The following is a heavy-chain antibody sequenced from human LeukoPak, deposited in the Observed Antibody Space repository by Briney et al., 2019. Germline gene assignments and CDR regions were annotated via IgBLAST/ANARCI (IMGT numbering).Heavy chain of an antibody. D-gene: IGHD5-24*01. CDR1: GFTFSSYW. J-gene: IGHJ4*02. CDR3: ARAEIRDGYNFVSFYFDY. CDR2: IKQDGSEK. V-gene: IGHV3-7*01. Sequence: GGSLRLSYAASGFTFSSYWMSWVRQAPGKGLEWVANIKQDGSEKYYVDSVKGRFTISRDNAKNSLYLQMNSLRAEDTAVYYCARAEIRDGYNFVSFYFDYWGQGTLVTVSS.